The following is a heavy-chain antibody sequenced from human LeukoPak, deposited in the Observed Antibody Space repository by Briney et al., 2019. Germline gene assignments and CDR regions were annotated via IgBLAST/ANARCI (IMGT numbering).Heavy chain of an antibody. J-gene: IGHJ1*01. D-gene: IGHD5-18*01. CDR2: ISYDGNNK. CDR3: AKEQHSEYFQY. CDR1: GFTLSTYG. V-gene: IGHV3-30*18. Sequence: GGSLRLSCAATGFTLSTYGMHWVRRAPGKGLEWVAVISYDGNNKYYAESVKGRFTISRDSSKNTLYLQMNSLRAEDTAVYYCAKEQHSEYFQYWGRGTLVTVSS.